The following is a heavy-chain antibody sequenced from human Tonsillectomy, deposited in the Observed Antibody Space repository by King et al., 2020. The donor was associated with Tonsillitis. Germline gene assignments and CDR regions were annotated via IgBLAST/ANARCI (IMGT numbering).Heavy chain of an antibody. J-gene: IGHJ4*02. V-gene: IGHV3-33*08. D-gene: IGHD1-26*01. CDR1: GLTFSNYG. Sequence: VQLVESGGGVVQPGRSLRLSCVASGLTFSNYGLYWVRQAPGKGLEWVAIIWYDGSKTHYADSVKGRFTISRDSSKNTLYLQMSSLRAEDTAVYFWSGGLGGTHADYWGQGTLVSVSS. CDR2: IWYDGSKT. CDR3: SGGLGGTHADY.